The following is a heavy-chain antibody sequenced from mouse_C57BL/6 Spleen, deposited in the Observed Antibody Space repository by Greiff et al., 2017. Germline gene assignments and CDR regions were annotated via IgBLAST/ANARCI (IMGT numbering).Heavy chain of an antibody. D-gene: IGHD4-1*01. CDR3: ARSWDGRGY. V-gene: IGHV1-82*01. J-gene: IGHJ2*01. CDR1: GYAFSSSW. CDR2: IYPGDGDT. Sequence: VQLQQSGPELVKPGASVKISCKASGYAFSSSWMNWVKQRPGKGLEWIGRIYPGDGDTNYNGKFKGKATLTADKSSSTAYMQLSSLTSEDSAVYFCARSWDGRGYWGQGTTLTVSS.